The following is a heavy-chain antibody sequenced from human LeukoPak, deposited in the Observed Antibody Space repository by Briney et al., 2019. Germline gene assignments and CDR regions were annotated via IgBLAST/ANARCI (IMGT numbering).Heavy chain of an antibody. J-gene: IGHJ3*02. V-gene: IGHV4-30-4*01. CDR1: GGSISSGDYY. CDR3: ARVSADDNEAFDI. D-gene: IGHD1-1*01. CDR2: IYYSGST. Sequence: SETLSLTCTVSGGSISSGDYYWSWIRQPPGEGLEWIGYIYYSGSTYYNPSLKSRVTISVDTSKNQFSLKLSSVTAADTAVYYCARVSADDNEAFDIWGQGTMVTVSS.